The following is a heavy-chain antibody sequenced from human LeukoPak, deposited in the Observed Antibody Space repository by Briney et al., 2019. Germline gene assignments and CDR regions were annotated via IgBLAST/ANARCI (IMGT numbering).Heavy chain of an antibody. J-gene: IGHJ4*02. CDR1: GLTFSSYG. CDR2: ISYDGSNK. V-gene: IGHV3-30*18. D-gene: IGHD3-22*01. CDR3: AKDKSGYDSSGYYGYFDY. Sequence: GGSLRLSCAASGLTFSSYGMHWVRQAPGKGLEWVAVISYDGSNKYYADSVKGRFTISRDNSKNTLYLQMNSLRAEDTAVYYCAKDKSGYDSSGYYGYFDYWGQGTLVTVSS.